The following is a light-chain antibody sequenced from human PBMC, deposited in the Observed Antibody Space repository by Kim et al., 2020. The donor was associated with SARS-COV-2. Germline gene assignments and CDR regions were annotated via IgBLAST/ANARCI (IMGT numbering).Light chain of an antibody. V-gene: IGKV3-15*01. Sequence: EIVMTQSPATLSVSPGEKATLSCRASQSVTNNYLAWYQQKPGQAPRLLIYGASARATGIPARFSGSGSGTEFTLTISSLQSEDFAVYYCHQYNNWPYTLGYGTKLEI. CDR3: HQYNNWPYT. CDR2: GAS. J-gene: IGKJ2*01. CDR1: QSVTNN.